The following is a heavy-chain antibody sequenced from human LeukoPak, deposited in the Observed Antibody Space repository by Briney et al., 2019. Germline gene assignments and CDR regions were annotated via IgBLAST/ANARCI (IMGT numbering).Heavy chain of an antibody. D-gene: IGHD2-8*01. CDR3: ARDRYGVFALDAFDI. Sequence: GGSLRLSCAASGFTFSSYSMNWVRQAPGKGLEWVSSISSSSSYIYYADSVKGRFTISRDNAKNSLYLQMNSLRAEDTAVYYCARDRYGVFALDAFDIWGQGTMVTVSS. CDR2: ISSSSSYI. CDR1: GFTFSSYS. V-gene: IGHV3-21*01. J-gene: IGHJ3*02.